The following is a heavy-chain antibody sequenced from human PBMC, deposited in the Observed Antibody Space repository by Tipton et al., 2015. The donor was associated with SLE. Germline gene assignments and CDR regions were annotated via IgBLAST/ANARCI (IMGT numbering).Heavy chain of an antibody. CDR1: GFTFSTYP. J-gene: IGHJ4*02. V-gene: IGHV4-59*01. CDR3: ARDTGVDIDY. Sequence: LRLSCAASGFTFSTYPLHWVRQSPGKGLEWIGHIYDSGSTNYNPSLNSRVTISVDTSKNQFSLKVTSVTATDTAVYYCARDTGVDIDYWGQGTLVTVSS. CDR2: IYDSGST. D-gene: IGHD7-27*01.